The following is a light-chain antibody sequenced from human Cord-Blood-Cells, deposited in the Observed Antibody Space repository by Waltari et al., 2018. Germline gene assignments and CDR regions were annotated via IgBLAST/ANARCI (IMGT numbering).Light chain of an antibody. CDR1: SSNIVNNY. V-gene: IGLV1-51*02. Sequence: QSVLTQPPSVSAAPGQKVTISCSGSSSNIVNNYVSWYQQLPGTAPKLLIYENNKRPSGIPDRFSGSKSGPSATLGITGLQTGDEADYYCGTWDSSLSAWVFGGGTKLTVL. J-gene: IGLJ3*02. CDR3: GTWDSSLSAWV. CDR2: ENN.